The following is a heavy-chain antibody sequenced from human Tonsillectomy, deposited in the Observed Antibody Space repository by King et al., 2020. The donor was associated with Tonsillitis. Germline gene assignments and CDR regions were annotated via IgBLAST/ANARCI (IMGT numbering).Heavy chain of an antibody. CDR3: ARHLFLGYGDY. Sequence: VQLVESGGGLVQPWGSLRVSCAASGFTVSNNYMSGVRQAPGKGLERVSIIDSVGKTYYAESVKGRLNISRDNSKNKLYFQMHSLRAEDTAVYYCARHLFLGYGDYWGQGTLVIVSS. D-gene: IGHD5-12*01. V-gene: IGHV3-66*04. J-gene: IGHJ4*02. CDR2: IDSVGKT. CDR1: GFTVSNNY.